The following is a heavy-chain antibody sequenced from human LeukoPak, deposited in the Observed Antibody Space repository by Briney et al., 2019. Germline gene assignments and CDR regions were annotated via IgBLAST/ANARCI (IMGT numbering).Heavy chain of an antibody. CDR2: INHSGST. CDR1: GGSFSGYY. D-gene: IGHD6-13*01. V-gene: IGHV4-34*01. J-gene: IGHJ4*02. CDR3: ARWRRVYSRYYYFDY. Sequence: SETLSLTCAVYGGSFSGYYWSWIRQPPGKGLEWIGEINHSGSTNYNPSLKSRVTISVDTSKNQFSLKLSSVTAADTAVYYCARWRRVYSRYYYFDYWGQGTLVTDSS.